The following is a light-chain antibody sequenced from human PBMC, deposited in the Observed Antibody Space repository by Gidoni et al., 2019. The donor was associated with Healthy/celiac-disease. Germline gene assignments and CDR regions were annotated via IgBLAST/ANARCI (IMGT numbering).Light chain of an antibody. CDR3: QQRSNWPPVT. CDR2: DAS. Sequence: EIVLTQSPPTLSLSPGERATLSGRASQSVSSYLAWYQQKPGQAPRLLIYDASNRATGIPARFSGSGSGTDFTLTISSLEPEDFAVYYCQQRSNWPPVTFGGGTKVEIK. CDR1: QSVSSY. J-gene: IGKJ4*01. V-gene: IGKV3-11*01.